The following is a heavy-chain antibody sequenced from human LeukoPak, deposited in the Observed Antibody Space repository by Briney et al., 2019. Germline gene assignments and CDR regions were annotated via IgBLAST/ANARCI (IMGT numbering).Heavy chain of an antibody. J-gene: IGHJ6*02. CDR1: GFTFSSYA. CDR2: IYSGGST. V-gene: IGHV3-66*01. CDR3: ARGPPAPYYYGSGSSNYGMDV. Sequence: PGGSLRLSCAASGFTFSSYAMSWVRQAPGKGLEWVSVIYSGGSTYYADSVKGRFTISRDNSKNTLYLQMNSLRAEDTAVYYCARGPPAPYYYGSGSSNYGMDVWGQGTTVTVSS. D-gene: IGHD3-10*01.